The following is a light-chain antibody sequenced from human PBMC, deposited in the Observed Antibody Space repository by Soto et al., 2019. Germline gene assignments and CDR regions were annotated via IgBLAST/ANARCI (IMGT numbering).Light chain of an antibody. V-gene: IGKV3-20*01. J-gene: IGKJ2*01. CDR1: QSVSCSY. CDR3: QQDRT. Sequence: EIVLTQSPGTLALSPGETDTLSCRASQSVSCSYLAWYQQKPGQAPRLLIYGACSRATGIPDRFSGSGSGTDFTLNVSRLAPEDFSVYYCQQDRTFGQGTKLEIK. CDR2: GAC.